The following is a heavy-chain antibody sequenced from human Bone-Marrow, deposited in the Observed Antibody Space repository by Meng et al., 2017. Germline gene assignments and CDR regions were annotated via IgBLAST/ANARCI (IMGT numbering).Heavy chain of an antibody. CDR1: GASLTSGIF. CDR2: ISYNGAT. J-gene: IGHJ5*02. CDR3: ARVVGDCVSCYKGWFDP. V-gene: IGHV4-30-4*01. Sequence: QVQLQESGPRPVRTSQTLSPTCTVSGASLTSGIFWIWIRQPPGEGLEYIGYISYNGATYYNPSLKSRLTMSVDTAKNQFSLSLNSVTAADTAVYYCARVVGDCVSCYKGWFDPWGQGTLVTVSS. D-gene: IGHD2-2*02.